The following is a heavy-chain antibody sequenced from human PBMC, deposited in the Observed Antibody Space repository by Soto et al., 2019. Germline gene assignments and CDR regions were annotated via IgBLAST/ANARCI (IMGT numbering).Heavy chain of an antibody. CDR2: TNPKSGVT. Sequence: QVQLVQSGAEVKKPGASVKVSCKASGYSFTGYFMHWVRQVPGQGLEWMGWTNPKSGVTKYPQKFQGRVTMTRDTSSSTAYMELTRLRSDETAVYYCARAHVRLQLVSGDYWGQGTLVTVSS. CDR3: ARAHVRLQLVSGDY. J-gene: IGHJ4*02. V-gene: IGHV1-2*02. CDR1: GYSFTGYF. D-gene: IGHD6-25*01.